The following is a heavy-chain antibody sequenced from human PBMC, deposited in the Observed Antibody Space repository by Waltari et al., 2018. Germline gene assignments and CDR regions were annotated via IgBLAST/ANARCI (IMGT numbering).Heavy chain of an antibody. Sequence: QVQLVQSGAAVKKPGASVKVSCKASGYTFTVYYLHWVRQAPGQGLEWMGRINPNSGGTNYAQKFQGRVTMTRDTSISTAYMELSRLRSDDTAMYYCARTPLGYCSGGSCYPFDYWGQGTLVTVSS. CDR1: GYTFTVYY. CDR3: ARTPLGYCSGGSCYPFDY. V-gene: IGHV1-2*06. J-gene: IGHJ4*02. CDR2: INPNSGGT. D-gene: IGHD2-15*01.